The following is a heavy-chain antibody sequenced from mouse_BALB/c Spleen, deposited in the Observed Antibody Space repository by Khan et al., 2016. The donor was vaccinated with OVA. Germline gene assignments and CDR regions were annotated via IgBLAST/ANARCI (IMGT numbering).Heavy chain of an antibody. CDR2: INPTTNYT. V-gene: IGHV1-7*01. J-gene: IGHJ2*01. Sequence: QVQLQQSGAELAKPGASVKMSCKTSGYTFINYWILWVKQRPGQGLEWLGYINPTTNYTEFNQNFKDKATLTADRSSSTAYMQLSSLTSEDSAVYYCARRGLRWDFDYWGQGTTLTVSS. CDR1: GYTFINYW. CDR3: ARRGLRWDFDY. D-gene: IGHD1-1*01.